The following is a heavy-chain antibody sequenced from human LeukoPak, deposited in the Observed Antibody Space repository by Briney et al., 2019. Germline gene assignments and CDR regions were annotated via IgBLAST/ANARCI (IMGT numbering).Heavy chain of an antibody. CDR3: ATTSRTVTGLDY. J-gene: IGHJ4*02. CDR1: GFTLTTYW. Sequence: GGSLRLSCTAPGFTLTTYWLTWVRQAPGKGLEWVANIKPDGNEKYYVDSVKGRFTISRDNAENSLYPQMNSLRAEDTAIYYCATTSRTVTGLDYWGQGTLVTVSS. V-gene: IGHV3-7*01. D-gene: IGHD4-17*01. CDR2: IKPDGNEK.